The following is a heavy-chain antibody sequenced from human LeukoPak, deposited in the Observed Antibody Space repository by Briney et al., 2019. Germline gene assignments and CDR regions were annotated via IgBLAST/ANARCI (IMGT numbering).Heavy chain of an antibody. V-gene: IGHV3-15*07. Sequence: GGSLRLSCVASGFSFTGVWMNWVRQAPGKGLEWVGRIKSKTEGEATDYAAPVKGRFSISRDDSKNTLFLQMNSLRAEDTAVYYCARGVLGGYTYYFDYWGQGTLVTVSS. CDR3: ARGVLGGYTYYFDY. CDR2: IKSKTEGEAT. D-gene: IGHD5-12*01. J-gene: IGHJ4*02. CDR1: GFSFTGVW.